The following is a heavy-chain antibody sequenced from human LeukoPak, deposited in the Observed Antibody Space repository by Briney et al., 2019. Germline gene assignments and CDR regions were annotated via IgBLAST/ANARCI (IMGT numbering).Heavy chain of an antibody. CDR1: GYSSTNYW. D-gene: IGHD2-2*02. V-gene: IGHV5-51*01. J-gene: IGHJ5*02. Sequence: GESLKISCKGSGYSSTNYWIGWVRQKPRKGLEWMGIVYPHDSDTTYSPSFQGQVTISADKSINTAYLQWSGLRASDTAMYYCARHPYTTYCISSSCYRWFDPWGQGTLVTVSS. CDR3: ARHPYTTYCISSSCYRWFDP. CDR2: VYPHDSDT.